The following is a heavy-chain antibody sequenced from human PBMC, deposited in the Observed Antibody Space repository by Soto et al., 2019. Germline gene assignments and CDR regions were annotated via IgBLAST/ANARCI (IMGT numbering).Heavy chain of an antibody. V-gene: IGHV4-59*01. CDR3: ARETRHDSGWSFDY. J-gene: IGHJ4*02. Sequence: SETLSLTCTVSGVSITSYYWSWIRQSPGKGLEWIGYFYYRGSTYYNPSLKSRVTISQDMSKNQFSLRLSSVTAADTAVYYCARETRHDSGWSFDYWGQGSLVTVS. D-gene: IGHD6-19*01. CDR1: GVSITSYY. CDR2: FYYRGST.